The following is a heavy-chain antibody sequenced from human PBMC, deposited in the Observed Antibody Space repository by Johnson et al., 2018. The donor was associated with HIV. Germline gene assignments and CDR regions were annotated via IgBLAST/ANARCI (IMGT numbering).Heavy chain of an antibody. J-gene: IGHJ3*02. CDR2: INWNGGNT. D-gene: IGHD2-8*01. CDR1: GFTFDDYG. V-gene: IGHV3-20*04. Sequence: VQLVESGGGVVRPGGSLRLSCAASGFTFDDYGMSWVRQAPGKGLEWVSGINWNGGNTGYADSVKGRFTISRDNAKNSLYLQMNSLRDEDTALYYCARGFRYCTDGVCYKNAFDIWGQGTMVTVSS. CDR3: ARGFRYCTDGVCYKNAFDI.